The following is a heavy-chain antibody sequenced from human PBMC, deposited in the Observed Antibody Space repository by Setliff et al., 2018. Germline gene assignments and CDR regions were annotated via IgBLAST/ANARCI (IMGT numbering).Heavy chain of an antibody. CDR2: IYPGDSET. D-gene: IGHD6-19*01. CDR1: GYSFSRLW. CDR3: ARRTGFAVAGFDH. J-gene: IGHJ4*02. V-gene: IGHV5-51*01. Sequence: GESLKISCKGSGYSFSRLWIGWVRQKPGKGLEWVGIIYPGDSETRYSPSFQGQVTMSADKSISTAYLQWSGLKASDTAIYYCARRTGFAVAGFDHWGQGTLVTVSS.